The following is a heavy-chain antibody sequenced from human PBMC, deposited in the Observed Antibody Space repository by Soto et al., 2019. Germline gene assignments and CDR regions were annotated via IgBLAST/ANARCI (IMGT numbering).Heavy chain of an antibody. CDR1: GYTFTSYG. Sequence: ASVKVSCKASGYTFTSYGISWVRQAPGQGLEWMGWISAYNGNTNYAQKLQGRVTMTTDTSTSTAYMELRSLRSDDTAVYYCAKDYGDPAPRPYGMDVWGQGTTVTVSS. CDR3: AKDYGDPAPRPYGMDV. D-gene: IGHD7-27*01. CDR2: ISAYNGNT. V-gene: IGHV1-18*01. J-gene: IGHJ6*02.